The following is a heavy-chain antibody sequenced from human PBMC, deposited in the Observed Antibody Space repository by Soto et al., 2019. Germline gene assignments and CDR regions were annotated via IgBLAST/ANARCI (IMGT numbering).Heavy chain of an antibody. V-gene: IGHV4-59*01. D-gene: IGHD2-2*01. CDR2: IYHNGDT. CDR3: ARGTNLEY. J-gene: IGHJ4*02. CDR1: GGSIYNYF. Sequence: PSETLSLTCTVSGGSIYNYFWNWIRQPPGKGLEWIGYIYHNGDTNYNPSLKSRVTISVDTSKKQFSLNLSSVTAADTAVYFCARGTNLEYWGRGILVTVSS.